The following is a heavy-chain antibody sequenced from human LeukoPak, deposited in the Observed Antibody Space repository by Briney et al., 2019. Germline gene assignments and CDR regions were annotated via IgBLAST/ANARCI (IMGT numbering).Heavy chain of an antibody. J-gene: IGHJ4*02. CDR3: AKDGGSGYFHGVFDY. V-gene: IGHV3-23*01. D-gene: IGHD3-22*01. CDR2: TSGSGGST. Sequence: GGSLRLSCAASGFTFSSYAMSWVRQAPGKGLEWVSATSGSGGSTYYADSVKGRFTISRDNSKNTLYLQMNSLRAEDTAVYYCAKDGGSGYFHGVFDYWGQGTLVTVSS. CDR1: GFTFSSYA.